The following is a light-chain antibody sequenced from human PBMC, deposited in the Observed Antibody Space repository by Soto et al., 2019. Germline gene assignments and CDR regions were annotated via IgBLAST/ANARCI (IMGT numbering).Light chain of an antibody. CDR2: EDD. CDR1: SGTIVSNY. J-gene: IGLJ3*02. Sequence: NFMLTQPHSVSESPGKTVTISCTRSSGTIVSNYVQWYQQRPGSAPTTVIYEDDQRPSGVPDRFSGSIDSSSNSASLTIPGLKTEDDAVYYCQSYDSTVVFGGGTKLTVL. CDR3: QSYDSTVV. V-gene: IGLV6-57*04.